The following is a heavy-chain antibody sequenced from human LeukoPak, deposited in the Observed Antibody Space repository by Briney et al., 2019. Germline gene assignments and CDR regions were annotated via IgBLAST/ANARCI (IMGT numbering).Heavy chain of an antibody. D-gene: IGHD2-21*02. CDR3: ARAPRLMVTLFDY. CDR1: GFTFSSYS. CDR2: ISSSSSYI. Sequence: GGSLRLSCAASGFTFSSYSMNWVRQAPGKGLEWVSSISSSSSYIYYADSVKGRFTISRDNAKNSLYLQMNSLRAEDTAVYYCARAPRLMVTLFDYWGQGTLVTVSS. J-gene: IGHJ4*02. V-gene: IGHV3-21*01.